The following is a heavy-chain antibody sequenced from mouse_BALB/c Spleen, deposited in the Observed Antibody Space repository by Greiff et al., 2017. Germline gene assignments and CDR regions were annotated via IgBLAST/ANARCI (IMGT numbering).Heavy chain of an antibody. D-gene: IGHD2-1*01. CDR3: TRYGNYGAFDY. J-gene: IGHJ2*01. V-gene: IGHV1-5*01. CDR2: IYPGNSDT. CDR1: GYTFTSYW. Sequence: EVQLQQSGTVLARPGASVKMSCKASGYTFTSYWMHWVKQRPGQGLEWIGAIYPGNSDTSYNQKFKGKATLTAVTSTSTAYMELSSLTNEDSAVYYCTRYGNYGAFDYWGQGTTLTVSS.